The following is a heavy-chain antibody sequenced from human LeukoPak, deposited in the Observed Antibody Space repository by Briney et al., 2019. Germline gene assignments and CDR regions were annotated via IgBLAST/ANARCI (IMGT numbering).Heavy chain of an antibody. J-gene: IGHJ3*02. D-gene: IGHD5-24*01. CDR3: ARLGTGRWLQLNAFDI. V-gene: IGHV1-2*02. CDR2: INPNSGGT. CDR1: GYTFTGYY. Sequence: ASVKVSGKASGYTFTGYYMHWVRQAPGQGLEWMGWINPNSGGTNYAQKFQGRVTMTRDTSISTAYMELSRLRSDDTAAYYCARLGTGRWLQLNAFDIWGQGTMVTVSS.